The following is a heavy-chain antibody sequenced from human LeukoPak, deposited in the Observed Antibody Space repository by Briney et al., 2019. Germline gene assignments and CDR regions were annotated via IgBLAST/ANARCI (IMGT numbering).Heavy chain of an antibody. V-gene: IGHV3-21*01. CDR1: GFTFSSYS. CDR2: ISSSSSYI. CDR3: AREVATSGAYYDFWSGYQNYYYMDV. D-gene: IGHD3-3*01. J-gene: IGHJ6*03. Sequence: PGGSLRLSCAASGFTFSSYSMNWVRQAPGKGLEWVSSISSSSSYIYYADSVKGRFTISRDNAKHSLYLQMNSLRAEDTAVYCCAREVATSGAYYDFWSGYQNYYYMDVWGKGTTVTVSS.